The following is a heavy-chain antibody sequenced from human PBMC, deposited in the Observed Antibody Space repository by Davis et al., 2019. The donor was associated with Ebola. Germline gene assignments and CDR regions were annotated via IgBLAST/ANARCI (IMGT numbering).Heavy chain of an antibody. CDR2: IWYDGSNK. V-gene: IGHV3-33*01. J-gene: IGHJ4*02. Sequence: GESLKISCAASGFTFSSYGMHWVRQAPGKGLEWVAVIWYDGSNKYYADSVKGRFTISRDNSKNTLYLQMESLKTEDTAVYYCTRGGGSIESWGQGTLVTVSS. D-gene: IGHD3-16*01. CDR3: TRGGGSIES. CDR1: GFTFSSYG.